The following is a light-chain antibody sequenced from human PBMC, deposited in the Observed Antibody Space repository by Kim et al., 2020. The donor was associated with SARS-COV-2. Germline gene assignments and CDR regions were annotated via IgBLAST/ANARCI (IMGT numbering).Light chain of an antibody. J-gene: IGKJ4*01. CDR1: QDISKY. CDR2: EAS. CDR3: QQFDELPLT. V-gene: IGKV1-33*01. Sequence: DIQITQSPSSLSASVGDRVTITCQASQDISKYLIWYQQKPGKAPKVLIYEASNLETGVPSRFSGSGSVTDFTFTINNLQPEDIGTNYGQQFDELPLTFCGGTKVDIK.